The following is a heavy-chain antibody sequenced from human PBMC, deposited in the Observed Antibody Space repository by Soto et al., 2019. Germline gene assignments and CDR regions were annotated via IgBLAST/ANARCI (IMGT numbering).Heavy chain of an antibody. CDR1: GFTFSSYG. V-gene: IGHV3-33*01. D-gene: IGHD1-26*01. Sequence: QVQLVESGGGVVQPGRSLRLSCAASGFTFSSYGMHWVRQAPGKGLEWVAVIWYDGSNKYYADSVKGRFTISRDNSKNTLYLQMNSLRAEDTAVYYCARDGDEWELLRTYFDYWGQGTLVTVSS. CDR2: IWYDGSNK. CDR3: ARDGDEWELLRTYFDY. J-gene: IGHJ4*02.